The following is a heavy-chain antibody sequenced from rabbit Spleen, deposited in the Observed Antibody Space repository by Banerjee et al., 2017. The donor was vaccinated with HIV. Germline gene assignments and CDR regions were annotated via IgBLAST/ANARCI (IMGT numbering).Heavy chain of an antibody. Sequence: QEQLEESGGDLVKPEGSLTLTCTASGFSFSSSYWMCWVRQAPGKGLEWIACIGTSSGTTYCASWAKGRFTITRSTSLNTVTLQLASLTAADTAAYFCARDRYGGNSVYADAFDLWGPGTLVTVS. V-gene: IGHV1S45*01. D-gene: IGHD8-1*01. CDR1: GFSFSSSYW. CDR3: ARDRYGGNSVYADAFDL. CDR2: IGTSSGTT. J-gene: IGHJ4*01.